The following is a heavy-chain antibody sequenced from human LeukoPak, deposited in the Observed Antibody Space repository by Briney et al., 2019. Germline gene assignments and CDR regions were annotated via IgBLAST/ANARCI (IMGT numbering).Heavy chain of an antibody. V-gene: IGHV4-59*08. Sequence: PSETLSLTCTVSGGSISSYYWNWIRQPPGKGLEWIGYIYYSGSTNYNPSLKSRVTISVDTSKNQFSLKLSSVTAADTAVYYCARHVRCGGDCXYTADAFDIWGQGTMVT. CDR2: IYYSGST. CDR1: GGSISSYY. CDR3: ARHVRCGGDCXYTADAFDI. J-gene: IGHJ3*02. D-gene: IGHD2-21*02.